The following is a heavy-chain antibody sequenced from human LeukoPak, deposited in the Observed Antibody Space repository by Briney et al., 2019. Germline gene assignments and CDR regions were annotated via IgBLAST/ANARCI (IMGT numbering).Heavy chain of an antibody. CDR2: ILYDGSNK. J-gene: IGHJ3*01. Sequence: QPGGSLRLSCATSGFTFSSNNMHWVRQAPGKGLEWVTLILYDGSNKYYADSVKGRFTISRDNSKNTLYLEMNSLRADDTAVYYCARDRGYTYGHPLDSWGQGTMVTV. V-gene: IGHV3-30*04. D-gene: IGHD5-18*01. CDR3: ARDRGYTYGHPLDS. CDR1: GFTFSSNN.